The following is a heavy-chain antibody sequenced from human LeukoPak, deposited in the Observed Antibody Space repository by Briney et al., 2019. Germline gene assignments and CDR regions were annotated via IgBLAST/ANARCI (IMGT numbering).Heavy chain of an antibody. J-gene: IGHJ4*02. V-gene: IGHV3-33*06. CDR3: AKGEQWLLDY. D-gene: IGHD6-19*01. Sequence: GGSLRLSCAASGFTFSSYGMHWVRQAPGKGLEWVAVIWYDGSNKYYADSVKGRYTISRDNSKNTLYLQMNSLRAEDTAVYYCAKGEQWLLDYWGQGTLVTVSS. CDR1: GFTFSSYG. CDR2: IWYDGSNK.